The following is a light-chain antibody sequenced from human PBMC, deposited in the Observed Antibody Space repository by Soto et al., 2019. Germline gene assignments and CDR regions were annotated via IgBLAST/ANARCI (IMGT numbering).Light chain of an antibody. CDR2: GAS. CDR3: QQYGSSPT. V-gene: IGKV3-20*01. CDR1: QSVSSSY. Sequence: EIVLTQSPGTLSLSPGERATLSCRASQSVSSSYLAWYQQKPGQAPRLLIYGASTRATGIPARFSGSGSGTDFSLTIRGLKPEDFAVYYCQQYGSSPTFGQGTKVDIK. J-gene: IGKJ1*01.